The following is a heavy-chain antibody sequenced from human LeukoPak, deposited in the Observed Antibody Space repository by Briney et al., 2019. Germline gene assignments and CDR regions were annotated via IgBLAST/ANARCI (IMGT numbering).Heavy chain of an antibody. V-gene: IGHV4-4*07. CDR2: IYTSGST. D-gene: IGHD2-2*02. CDR1: GGSISSYY. CDR3: ARSQIPAAIRPYYYYYMDV. J-gene: IGHJ6*03. Sequence: SETLSLTCTVSGGSISSYYWSWIRQPAGKGLEWIGRIYTSGSTNYNPSLKSRVTMSVDTSKNQFSLKLSSVTAADTAVYYCARSQIPAAIRPYYYYYMDVWGKGTTVIVSS.